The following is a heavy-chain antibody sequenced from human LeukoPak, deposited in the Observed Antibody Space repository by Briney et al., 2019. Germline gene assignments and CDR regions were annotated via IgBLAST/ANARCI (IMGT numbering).Heavy chain of an antibody. V-gene: IGHV4-59*01. CDR3: ARDGRRYTGDHYYGMDV. CDR1: GGSITSYY. J-gene: IGHJ6*02. Sequence: PSETLSLTCTVSGGSITSYYWSCIRQPPGGGLEWVGFIYYSGTTNYNPSLRSRVTISVATSKNQFSLKVSSVTPADTAIYYCARDGRRYTGDHYYGMDVWGQGTTVTVSS. D-gene: IGHD1-1*01. CDR2: IYYSGTT.